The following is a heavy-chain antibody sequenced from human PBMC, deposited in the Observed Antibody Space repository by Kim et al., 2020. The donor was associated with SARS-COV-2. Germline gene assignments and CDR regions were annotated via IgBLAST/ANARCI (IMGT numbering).Heavy chain of an antibody. Sequence: SETLSLTCTVSGGSISSYYWSWIRQPPGKGLEWIGYIYYSGSTNYNPSLKSRVTISVDTSKNQFSLKLSSVTAADTAVYYCARGRRIAAATVWGQGTLVTVSS. CDR1: GGSISSYY. J-gene: IGHJ4*02. CDR2: IYYSGST. CDR3: ARGRRIAAATV. V-gene: IGHV4-59*01. D-gene: IGHD6-13*01.